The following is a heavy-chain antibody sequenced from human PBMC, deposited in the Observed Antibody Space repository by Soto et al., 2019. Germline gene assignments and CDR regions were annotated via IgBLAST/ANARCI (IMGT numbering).Heavy chain of an antibody. CDR1: GYRFSRYG. J-gene: IGHJ4*02. D-gene: IGHD2-21*01. V-gene: IGHV1-18*01. Sequence: QVQLVQSGGEVKEPGASVKVSCKASGYRFSRYGINWVRQAPGLGLEWMGWVSTYDGNTQYAQKFQGRITMTTDTSTNTVYLELRSLTSDDTAVYYCARDEEDANLMIVVLPGDYWGQGTLVSVSS. CDR3: ARDEEDANLMIVVLPGDY. CDR2: VSTYDGNT.